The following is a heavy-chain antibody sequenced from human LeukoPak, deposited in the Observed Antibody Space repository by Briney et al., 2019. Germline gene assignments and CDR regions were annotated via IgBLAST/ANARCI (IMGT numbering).Heavy chain of an antibody. CDR2: IYYSGST. CDR1: GGSISSSSYY. CDR3: ARRRKAGTGLRYFDY. V-gene: IGHV4-39*07. J-gene: IGHJ4*02. Sequence: SETLSLTCTVSGGSISSSSYYWGWIRQPPGKGLEWLGSIYYSGSTYYNPSLKSRVTISVDTSKNQFSLKLSSVTAADTAVYYCARRRKAGTGLRYFDYWGQGTLVTVSS. D-gene: IGHD1-7*01.